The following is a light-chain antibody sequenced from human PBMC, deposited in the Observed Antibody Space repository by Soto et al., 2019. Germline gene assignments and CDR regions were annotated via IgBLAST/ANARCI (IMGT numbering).Light chain of an antibody. V-gene: IGLV2-14*01. CDR2: EVT. Sequence: QSALTQPASVSGSPGQSITISCAGTRDDIGAYDYVSWYQQRPGNAPKLLVYEVTNRPSGVSDRFSGSKSGNTASLTISGLQAEDEADYYCNSYTNSSAVVFGGGTKLTVL. J-gene: IGLJ2*01. CDR3: NSYTNSSAVV. CDR1: RDDIGAYDY.